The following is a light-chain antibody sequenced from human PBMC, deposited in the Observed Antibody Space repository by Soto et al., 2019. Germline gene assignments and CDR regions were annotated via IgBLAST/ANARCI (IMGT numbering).Light chain of an antibody. V-gene: IGLV2-11*01. J-gene: IGLJ2*01. Sequence: QSALTQPRSVSGSPGQSVTISCTGTSSDVGGYNYVSWYQQHPGKAPKLTIYDVSKRPSGVPDRFSGSKSGNTASLTISGLQAEEEDDYYCCSYAGSYTVVFGGGTKVTVL. CDR3: CSYAGSYTVV. CDR1: SSDVGGYNY. CDR2: DVS.